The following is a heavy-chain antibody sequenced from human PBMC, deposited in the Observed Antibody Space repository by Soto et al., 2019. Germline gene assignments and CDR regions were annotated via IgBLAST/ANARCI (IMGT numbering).Heavy chain of an antibody. CDR3: ARGLFMSVTTTDHDAFDI. Sequence: WASVKVSCKASGYTFTSYDINWVRQATGQGLEWMGWMNPNSGNTGYAQKFQGRVTMTRNTSISTAYMELSSLRSEDTAVYYCARGLFMSVTTTDHDAFDIWGQGTMVTVSS. J-gene: IGHJ3*02. CDR2: MNPNSGNT. CDR1: GYTFTSYD. D-gene: IGHD4-17*01. V-gene: IGHV1-8*01.